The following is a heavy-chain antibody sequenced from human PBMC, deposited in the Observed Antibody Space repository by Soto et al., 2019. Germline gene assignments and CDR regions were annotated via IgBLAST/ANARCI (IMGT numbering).Heavy chain of an antibody. V-gene: IGHV4-30-2*01. CDR1: GGSISSGGYS. J-gene: IGHJ4*02. CDR2: IYHSVST. CDR3: ARVPDY. Sequence: QLQLPESGSGLVKPSQTLYLTCAVSGGSISSGGYSWSWIRQPPGQGLEWIAYIYHSVSTYYNPSLKSRVTISVDRSKNQFSLKLSSVTAADTAVYYCARVPDYWGQGTLVTVSS.